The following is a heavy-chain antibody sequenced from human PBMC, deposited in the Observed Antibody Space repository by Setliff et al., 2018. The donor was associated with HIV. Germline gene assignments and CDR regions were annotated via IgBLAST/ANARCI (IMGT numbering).Heavy chain of an antibody. CDR3: ARDYDTSGYPL. V-gene: IGHV5-51*01. D-gene: IGHD3-22*01. Sequence: GESLKISCKGSGYSFTTYWITWVRQMPGKGLEWMAMIYPDDSDTRYSPSFQGRVTLSVDKSINTAYLQWSSLKASDTAMYYCARDYDTSGYPLWGQGTMVTVSS. CDR2: IYPDDSDT. CDR1: GYSFTTYW. J-gene: IGHJ3*01.